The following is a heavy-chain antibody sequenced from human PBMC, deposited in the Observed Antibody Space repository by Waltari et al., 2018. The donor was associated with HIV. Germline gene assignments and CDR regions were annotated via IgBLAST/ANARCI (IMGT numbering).Heavy chain of an antibody. J-gene: IGHJ4*02. D-gene: IGHD2-2*01. CDR3: ARGGNQAPDYFDY. Sequence: QVQLVQSGAEVKKPGSSVKVSCKASGGTFSSYAISWVRQAPRQRLEWMGGIIPSLGTANCAQKFQGRVTITADESTSTAYMELSSLRSEDTAVYYCARGGNQAPDYFDYWGQGTLVTVSS. CDR2: IIPSLGTA. CDR1: GGTFSSYA. V-gene: IGHV1-69*01.